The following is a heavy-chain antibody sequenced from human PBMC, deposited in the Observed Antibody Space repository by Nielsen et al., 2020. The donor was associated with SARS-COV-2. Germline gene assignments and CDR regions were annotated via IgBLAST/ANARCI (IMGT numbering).Heavy chain of an antibody. CDR3: AKDGGSWDY. Sequence: GGSLRLSCAASGFTFSSYGMHWVRQAPGKGLEWVAVISYDGSNKYYADSVKGRFTISRDNSKNTLYLQMNSLRAEDTAVYYCAKDGGSWDYWGQGTLVTVSS. CDR2: ISYDGSNK. D-gene: IGHD2-15*01. CDR1: GFTFSSYG. V-gene: IGHV3-30*18. J-gene: IGHJ4*02.